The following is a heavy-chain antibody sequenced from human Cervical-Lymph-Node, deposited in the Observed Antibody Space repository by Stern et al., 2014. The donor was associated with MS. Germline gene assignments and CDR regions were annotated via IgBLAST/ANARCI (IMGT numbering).Heavy chain of an antibody. D-gene: IGHD2-8*01. J-gene: IGHJ6*02. Sequence: EVQLVESGAEVKKPWESLKISCKGSGYSFTSYWIGWVRQMPGKGLEWMGIIYPGDSDTRYSPSFQGQVTISADKSISTAYLQWSSLKASDTAMYYCATERCTNGVCAYGMDVWGQGTTVTVSS. CDR2: IYPGDSDT. CDR3: ATERCTNGVCAYGMDV. V-gene: IGHV5-51*01. CDR1: GYSFTSYW.